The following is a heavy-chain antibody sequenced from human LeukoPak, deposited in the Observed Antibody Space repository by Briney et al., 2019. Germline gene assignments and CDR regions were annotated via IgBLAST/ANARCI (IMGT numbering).Heavy chain of an antibody. CDR3: AGGPRYYDSSAYYRFDY. CDR1: GGSISSYY. CDR2: IYYSGST. D-gene: IGHD3-22*01. Sequence: SSETLSLTCTVSGGSISSYYWSWIRQPPGKGLEWIGYIYYSGSTNYNPSLKSRVTISVDTSKNQFPLKLSSVTAADTAVYYCAGGPRYYDSSAYYRFDYWGQGTLVTVSS. V-gene: IGHV4-59*01. J-gene: IGHJ4*02.